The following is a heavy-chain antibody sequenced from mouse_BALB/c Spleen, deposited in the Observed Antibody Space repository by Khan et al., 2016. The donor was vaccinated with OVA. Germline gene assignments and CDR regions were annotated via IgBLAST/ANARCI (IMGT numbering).Heavy chain of an antibody. CDR1: AHTLTTHP. Sequence: QIQFVHSRPPLTKPGHTAPLSCHAPAHTLTTHPLHPPPTTPGQGLNCIGWINTHSGVPKYAEDFTGRFAFSLETSASTAYLQITNLKHEDTATXFVSTRWCAYCRNGGGAMDYWGQGTSVTVSS. CDR2: INTHSGVP. V-gene: IGHV9-4*02. D-gene: IGHD2-5*01. CDR3: STRWCAYCRNGGGAMDY. J-gene: IGHJ4*01.